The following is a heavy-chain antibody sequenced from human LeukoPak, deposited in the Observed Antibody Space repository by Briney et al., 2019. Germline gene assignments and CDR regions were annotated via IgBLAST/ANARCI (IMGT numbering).Heavy chain of an antibody. J-gene: IGHJ4*02. CDR3: AKGGPNVAGTFDH. D-gene: IGHD2-15*01. V-gene: IGHV3-30*02. Sequence: GGSLRLSCATSQFTFNKYGMHWVRQAPGRGLEWVAFVRYDGTTNQYSDSVKGRFFISRDNSRNMLFLRMNNVSSDDTAVYYCAKGGPNVAGTFDHWGQGTRVAVSS. CDR2: VRYDGTTN. CDR1: QFTFNKYG.